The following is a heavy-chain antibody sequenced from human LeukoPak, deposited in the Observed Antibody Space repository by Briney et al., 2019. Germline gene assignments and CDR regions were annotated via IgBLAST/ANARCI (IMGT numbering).Heavy chain of an antibody. Sequence: ASVKVSCKASGYTFTGYYMHWVRQAPGQELEWMGWIKPNSGGTNYAQKFQGRVTMTRDTSISTAYMELSRLRSDDTAVYYCARASQVDYYDSSGYYPFDYWGQGTLVTVSS. J-gene: IGHJ4*02. V-gene: IGHV1-2*02. CDR2: IKPNSGGT. CDR3: ARASQVDYYDSSGYYPFDY. CDR1: GYTFTGYY. D-gene: IGHD3-22*01.